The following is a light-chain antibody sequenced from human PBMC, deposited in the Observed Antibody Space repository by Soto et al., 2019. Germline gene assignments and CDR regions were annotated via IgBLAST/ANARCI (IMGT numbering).Light chain of an antibody. CDR2: IERSGSY. J-gene: IGLJ7*01. Sequence: QLVLTQSSSASASLGSSVKLTCTLSSGHSTYTIAWPQQQPGKAPRYLMKIERSGSYNKGSGVPDRFSGSSSGADRYLTISNLQSEDEADYYCETWDSNTHTVFGGGTQLTVL. V-gene: IGLV4-60*03. CDR1: SGHSTYT. CDR3: ETWDSNTHTV.